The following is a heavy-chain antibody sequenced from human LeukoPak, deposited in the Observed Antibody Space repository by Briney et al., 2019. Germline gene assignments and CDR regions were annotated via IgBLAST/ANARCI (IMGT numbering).Heavy chain of an antibody. CDR2: ISGSGGST. D-gene: IGHD4-17*01. Sequence: GGSLRLSCAASGFTFSSYAMSWVRQAPGKGLEWVSAISGSGGSTYYADSAKGRFTISRDNSKNTLYLQMNSLRAEDTAVYYCAKYNGDYYYYYYMDVWGKGTTVTVSS. CDR3: AKYNGDYYYYYYMDV. J-gene: IGHJ6*03. V-gene: IGHV3-23*01. CDR1: GFTFSSYA.